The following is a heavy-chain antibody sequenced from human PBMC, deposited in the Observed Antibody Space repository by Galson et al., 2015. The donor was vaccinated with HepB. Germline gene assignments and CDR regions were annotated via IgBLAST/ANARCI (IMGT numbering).Heavy chain of an antibody. D-gene: IGHD1-26*01. CDR3: ARRSSGNSFDY. CDR2: ISGSYTI. V-gene: IGHV3-69-1*01. Sequence: SLRLSCAASGFIFSDYTMNWVRQAPGKGLEWVSSISGSYTIYYADSVKGRFTISRDNAKNSLYLQMDSLRDEDTAVYYCARRSSGNSFDYWGRGTLVTVSS. CDR1: GFIFSDYT. J-gene: IGHJ4*02.